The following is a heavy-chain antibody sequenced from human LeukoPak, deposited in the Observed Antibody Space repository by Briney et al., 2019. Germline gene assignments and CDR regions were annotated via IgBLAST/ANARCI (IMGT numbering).Heavy chain of an antibody. J-gene: IGHJ4*02. CDR2: INPNSGGT. V-gene: IGHV1-2*02. D-gene: IGHD3-3*01. CDR3: ARDGASGYLADY. CDR1: GYTLTGYY. Sequence: GASVKVSCKASGYTLTGYYMHWVRQAPGQGLEWMGWINPNSGGTNYAQKFQGRVTMTRDTSISTAYTELSRLGSDDTAVYYCARDGASGYLADYWGQGTLVTVSS.